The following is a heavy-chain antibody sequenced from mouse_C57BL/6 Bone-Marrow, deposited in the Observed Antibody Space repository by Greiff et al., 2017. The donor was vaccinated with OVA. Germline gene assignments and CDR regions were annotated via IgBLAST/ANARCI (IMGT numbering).Heavy chain of an antibody. Sequence: QVQLKQPGAELVKPGASVKMSCKASGYTFTSYWITWVKQRPGQGLEWIGDIYPGSGSTNYNEKFKSKATLTVDPSSSTAYMQLSSLTSEDSAVYYCARGVNWGQGTTLTVAS. D-gene: IGHD2-1*01. CDR3: ARGVN. CDR1: GYTFTSYW. V-gene: IGHV1-55*01. J-gene: IGHJ2*01. CDR2: IYPGSGST.